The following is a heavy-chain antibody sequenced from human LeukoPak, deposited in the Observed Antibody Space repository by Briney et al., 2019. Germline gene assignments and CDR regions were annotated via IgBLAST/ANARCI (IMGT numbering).Heavy chain of an antibody. D-gene: IGHD3-3*01. J-gene: IGHJ5*02. CDR3: ARGNLDYDFWSGYYGNNWFGP. CDR1: GYTFTSYD. V-gene: IGHV1-8*01. Sequence: ASVKVSCKASGYTFTSYDINWVRQATGQGLEWMGWMNPNSGNTGYAQKFQGRVTMTRNTSISTAYMELSSLRSEDTAVYYCARGNLDYDFWSGYYGNNWFGPWGQGTLVTVSS. CDR2: MNPNSGNT.